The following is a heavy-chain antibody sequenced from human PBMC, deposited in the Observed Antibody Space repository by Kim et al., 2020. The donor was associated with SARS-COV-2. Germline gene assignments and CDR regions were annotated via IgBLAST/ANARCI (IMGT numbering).Heavy chain of an antibody. CDR3: ARADEYHLNLFDP. Sequence: ASVKVSCKSSGYTFSNYVMHWVRQAPGQGLEWMGWIKLGNGDTKYSRKFQGRVTMTWDTSASTAYMELSSLRSEDTAVYYCARADEYHLNLFDPWGEGTPPTV. J-gene: IGHJ5*02. D-gene: IGHD2-2*01. CDR2: IKLGNGDT. V-gene: IGHV1-3*01. CDR1: GYTFSNYV.